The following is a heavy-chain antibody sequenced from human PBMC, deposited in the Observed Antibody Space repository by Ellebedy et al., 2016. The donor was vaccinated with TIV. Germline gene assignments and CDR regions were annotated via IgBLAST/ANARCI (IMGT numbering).Heavy chain of an antibody. CDR2: INVGNGNT. D-gene: IGHD3-22*01. V-gene: IGHV1-3*01. J-gene: IGHJ5*02. CDR1: GYTFTTYA. CDR3: ARLSRVYDSSGYNWFDP. Sequence: AASVKVSCKASGYTFTTYAMHRVRHAPGQRLEWMGWINVGNGNTKYSQKFQGRVTITRDTSASTAYMELSSLRSEDTAVYYCARLSRVYDSSGYNWFDPWGQGTLVTVSS.